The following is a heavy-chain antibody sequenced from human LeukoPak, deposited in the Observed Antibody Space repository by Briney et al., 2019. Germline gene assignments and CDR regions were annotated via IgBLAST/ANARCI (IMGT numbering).Heavy chain of an antibody. D-gene: IGHD6-13*01. V-gene: IGHV1-18*01. CDR1: GYTFTSYG. Sequence: ASVKVSCKASGYTFTSYGITWVRQAPGQGLEWMGWISAHNGNTNYAQNLQGRVTMTTDTSTSTGYMELRSLRSDDTAVYYCATAGEGSSSQRSFDYWGQGTLVTVSS. CDR3: ATAGEGSSSQRSFDY. CDR2: ISAHNGNT. J-gene: IGHJ4*02.